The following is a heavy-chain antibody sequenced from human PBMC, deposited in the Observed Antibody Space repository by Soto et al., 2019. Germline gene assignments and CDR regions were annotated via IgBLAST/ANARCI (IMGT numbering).Heavy chain of an antibody. CDR2: IYWDDDK. J-gene: IGHJ4*03. V-gene: IGHV2-5*02. CDR3: AHCVGCGNSCYFYC. Sequence: QITLKESGPTLVKPTQTLTLTCTFSGFSITTSDMGVGWIRQTPGKALEWLALIYWDDDKRYSPYLKSRVIITKDTAKYQVVLTMINMDPVDTATYYCAHCVGCGNSCYFYCWGQGSMVTVTS. D-gene: IGHD2-21*02. CDR1: GFSITTSDMG.